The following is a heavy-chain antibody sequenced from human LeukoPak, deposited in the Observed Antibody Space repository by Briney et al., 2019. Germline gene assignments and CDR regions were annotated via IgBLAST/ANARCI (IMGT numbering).Heavy chain of an antibody. CDR1: GFTFSNAW. CDR2: IESKTDGGTT. D-gene: IGHD2-15*01. V-gene: IGHV3-15*04. CDR3: TTGYCSGGSCYSYYYYMDV. Sequence: GGSLRLSCAASGFTFSNAWMSWVRQAPGKGLEWVGRIESKTDGGTTDYAAPVKGRFTISRDDSKNTLYPQMNSLKTEDTAVYYCTTGYCSGGSCYSYYYYMDVWGKGTTVTISS. J-gene: IGHJ6*03.